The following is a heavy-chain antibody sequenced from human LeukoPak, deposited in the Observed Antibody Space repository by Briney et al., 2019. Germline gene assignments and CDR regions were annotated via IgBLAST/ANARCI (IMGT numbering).Heavy chain of an antibody. D-gene: IGHD4-17*01. CDR1: GFTFSDYA. CDR2: ISTGDTT. J-gene: IGHJ4*02. CDR3: AKKDYAGFH. Sequence: GGSLRLSCAASGFTFSDYAMSWVRQAQGKGLEWLSTISTGDTTYAADSVKGRFTISRDISKSSLYLQMNSVEVGDTAVYDCAKKDYAGFHWGQGTLVAVSS. V-gene: IGHV3-23*01.